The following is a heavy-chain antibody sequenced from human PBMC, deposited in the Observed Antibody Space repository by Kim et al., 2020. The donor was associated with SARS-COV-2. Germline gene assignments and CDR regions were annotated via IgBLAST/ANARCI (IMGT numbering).Heavy chain of an antibody. D-gene: IGHD3-16*01. Sequence: GGSLRLSCATSGFTFSAYDMNWVRLPPGKGLEWLSFITKNSATIYYADSVEGRFTISRDNAKNSLYLQLNSLRDEDTGVYYCVRDRWGGAFDFWGQGTVGTVSS. J-gene: IGHJ3*01. CDR1: GFTFSAYD. CDR2: ITKNSATI. CDR3: VRDRWGGAFDF. V-gene: IGHV3-48*02.